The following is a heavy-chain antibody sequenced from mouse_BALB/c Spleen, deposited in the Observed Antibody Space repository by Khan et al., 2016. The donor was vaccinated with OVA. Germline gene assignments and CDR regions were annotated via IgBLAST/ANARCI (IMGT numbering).Heavy chain of an antibody. CDR2: IYPGSGST. CDR3: AKNYASWLAY. J-gene: IGHJ3*01. D-gene: IGHD1-1*02. Sequence: QVRLQQSGPELVKPGASVKMSCKASGYIFTDYVINWVKQSPGQGLEWIGEIYPGSGSTYYNEKFKGKATLTADKSSNTAYMLLSNLTSEDSAVYFWAKNYASWLAYWSQGTLVTVSA. CDR1: GYIFTDYV. V-gene: IGHV1-77*01.